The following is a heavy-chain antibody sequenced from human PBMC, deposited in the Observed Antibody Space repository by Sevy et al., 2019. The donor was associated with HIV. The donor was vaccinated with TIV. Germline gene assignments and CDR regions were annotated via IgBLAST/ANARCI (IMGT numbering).Heavy chain of an antibody. Sequence: GESLKISCAASGFTFSANWMNWVRQAPGKGLEWVANIKGDGSDKHYVDSVEGRFTISRDNAKNLLYLQMNSLRVEDTAVYYCAHETFGRFESRGQGTLVTVSS. J-gene: IGHJ4*02. CDR1: GFTFSANW. CDR3: AHETFGRFES. CDR2: IKGDGSDK. D-gene: IGHD3-16*01. V-gene: IGHV3-7*01.